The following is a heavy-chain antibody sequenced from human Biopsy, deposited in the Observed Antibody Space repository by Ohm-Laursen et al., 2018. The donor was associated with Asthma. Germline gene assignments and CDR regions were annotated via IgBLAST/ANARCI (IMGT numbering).Heavy chain of an antibody. Sequence: SVKISCKAPGGTFSNFGISWVRQAPGQGLEWLGGIMTVFGTTNYAQKFQGRVTITADESTSTAYMEVTSLRSEDTAIYYCARCQVGYSSGWSLLLKKIYYSGMDVWGQGTAVTVSS. CDR2: IMTVFGTT. V-gene: IGHV1-69*13. CDR1: GGTFSNFG. CDR3: ARCQVGYSSGWSLLLKKIYYSGMDV. D-gene: IGHD6-19*01. J-gene: IGHJ6*02.